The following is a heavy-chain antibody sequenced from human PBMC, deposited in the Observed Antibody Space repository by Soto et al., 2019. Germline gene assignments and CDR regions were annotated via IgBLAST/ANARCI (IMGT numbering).Heavy chain of an antibody. CDR2: FDPEDGET. D-gene: IGHD5-12*01. J-gene: IGHJ4*02. CDR1: GYTLTELS. Sequence: ASVKVSCKVSGYTLTELSMHWVRQAPGKGLEWMGGFDPEDGETIYAQKFQGRVTMTEDTSTDTAYMELSSLRSEDTAVYYCATDMATSPTFGYWGQGTLVTVSS. V-gene: IGHV1-24*01. CDR3: ATDMATSPTFGY.